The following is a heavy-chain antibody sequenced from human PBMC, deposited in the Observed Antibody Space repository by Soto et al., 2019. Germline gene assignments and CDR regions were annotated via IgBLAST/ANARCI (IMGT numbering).Heavy chain of an antibody. CDR2: IYYTGST. CDR1: GGSISRYY. V-gene: IGHV4-59*01. CDR3: ARGGYSYGPYAFDI. Sequence: SETLSLTCTVSGGSISRYYWSWIRQPPGKGLEYIGYIYYTGSTKYNPSLKSRVTISVDTSKNQFSLKLSSVTAADTAVYSCARGGYSYGPYAFDIWGQGTMVTVSS. D-gene: IGHD5-18*01. J-gene: IGHJ3*02.